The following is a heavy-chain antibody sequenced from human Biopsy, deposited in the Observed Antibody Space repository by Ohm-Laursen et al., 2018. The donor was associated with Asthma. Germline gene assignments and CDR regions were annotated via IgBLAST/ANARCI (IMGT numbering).Heavy chain of an antibody. V-gene: IGHV4-31*03. D-gene: IGHD4-17*01. Sequence: TLSLTCTVSGGSVNIGDWGWRWGREGPVKVGEWIGYIYYSGSTYYNPSLKSRVSISLDTSKNQFSLSLTSVTAADTAVDYCARTTYGDDGFDPWGQGTLVTVSS. CDR1: GGSVNIGDWG. CDR2: IYYSGST. CDR3: ARTTYGDDGFDP. J-gene: IGHJ5*02.